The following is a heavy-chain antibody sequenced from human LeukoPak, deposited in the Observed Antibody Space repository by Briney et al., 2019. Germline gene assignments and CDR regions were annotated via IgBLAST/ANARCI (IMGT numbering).Heavy chain of an antibody. CDR2: IYYTGTT. D-gene: IGHD3/OR15-3a*01. J-gene: IGHJ5*02. CDR1: GGSISSSLYH. V-gene: IGHV4-39*01. Sequence: PSETLSLTCTVSGGSISSSLYHWGWICQSPEKNLEWLGSIYYTGTTHYNPSLKSRVTISVDTSKNQFSLNLSSVTAADTAVYYCARQEIGLRSFDPWGQGTLVTVSS. CDR3: ARQEIGLRSFDP.